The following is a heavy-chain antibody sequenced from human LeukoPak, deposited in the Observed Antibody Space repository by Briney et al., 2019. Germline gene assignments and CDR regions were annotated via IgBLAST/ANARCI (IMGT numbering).Heavy chain of an antibody. CDR1: GYTFTSYY. CDR2: INPSGGST. D-gene: IGHD3-22*01. V-gene: IGHV1-46*03. CDR3: AQGYYDSSGYYRHDAFDI. Sequence: GASVKVSRKASGYTFTSYYMHWVRQAPGQGLEWMGIINPSGGSTSYAQKFQGRVTMTRDTSTSTVYMELSSLRSEDTAVYYCAQGYYDSSGYYRHDAFDIWGQGTMVTVSS. J-gene: IGHJ3*02.